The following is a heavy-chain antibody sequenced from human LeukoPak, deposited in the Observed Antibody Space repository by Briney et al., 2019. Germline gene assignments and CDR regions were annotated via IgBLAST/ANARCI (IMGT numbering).Heavy chain of an antibody. CDR3: ARGHGSGGYPYYYYMDV. V-gene: IGHV1-8*01. D-gene: IGHD3-22*01. CDR2: MNPNSGKT. CDR1: GYTFTSYE. J-gene: IGHJ6*03. Sequence: APVKASCKPSGYTFTSYEINRARQATGQRLEWMGWMNPNSGKTGYAQKFQRRVTMTRNTSISTAYMELISLGSEDTAVYYCARGHGSGGYPYYYYMDVWGKGTTVTISS.